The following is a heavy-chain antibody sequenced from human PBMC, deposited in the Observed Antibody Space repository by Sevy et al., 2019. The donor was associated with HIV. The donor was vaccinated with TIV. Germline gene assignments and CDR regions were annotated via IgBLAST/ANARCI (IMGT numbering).Heavy chain of an antibody. CDR2: IWSDGSNK. J-gene: IGHJ4*02. Sequence: GGSLRLSCAASGFTFSDYGMHWVRQAPGKGLEWVAVIWSDGSNKYYGDSVKGQFTISRDSSKNPRFLQMNSLRVDDTAVYYCAREERSGTTTSFDYWGQGALVTVSS. CDR3: AREERSGTTTSFDY. CDR1: GFTFSDYG. D-gene: IGHD1-7*01. V-gene: IGHV3-33*01.